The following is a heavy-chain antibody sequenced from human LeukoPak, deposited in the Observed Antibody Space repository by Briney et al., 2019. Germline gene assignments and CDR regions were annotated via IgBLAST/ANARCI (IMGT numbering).Heavy chain of an antibody. J-gene: IGHJ4*02. V-gene: IGHV3-74*01. CDR2: INIDGTST. CDR3: ARGSSDWYGIDY. D-gene: IGHD6-19*01. Sequence: GGSLRLSCAVSGFTFSHYWMHWVRQVPGKWLVCVSRINIDGTSTSYADSVKGRFTISRDNAKNALHLQMNSLRAEDTAVYYCARGSSDWYGIDYWGQGALVNVSS. CDR1: GFTFSHYW.